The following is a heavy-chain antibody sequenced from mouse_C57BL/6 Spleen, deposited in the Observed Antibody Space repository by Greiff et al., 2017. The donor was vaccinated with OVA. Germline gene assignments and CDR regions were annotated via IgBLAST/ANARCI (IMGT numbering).Heavy chain of an antibody. D-gene: IGHD1-1*01. CDR1: GYTFTSYW. CDR2: IDPSDSET. Sequence: VQLQQPGAELVRPGSSVKLSCKASGYTFTSYWMHWVKQRPIQGLEWIGNIDPSDSETHYNQKFKDKATLTVDKSSSTAYMQLSSLTSEDSAVYYCAKGYYYGSSQYYFDYWGQGTTLTVSS. V-gene: IGHV1-52*01. CDR3: AKGYYYGSSQYYFDY. J-gene: IGHJ2*01.